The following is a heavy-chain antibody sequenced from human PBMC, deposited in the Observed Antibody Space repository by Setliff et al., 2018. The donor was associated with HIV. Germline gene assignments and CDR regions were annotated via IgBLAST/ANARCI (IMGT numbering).Heavy chain of an antibody. CDR1: GLTVSGNY. Sequence: GGSLRLSCAASGLTVSGNYMSWVRQAPGKGLEWVSVIYSGGSTYYADSVKGRFTISRDNSKNTLYLQMNSLRAEDTAVYYCARDPFLAQGFWSGYYSDYWGQGTLVTVSS. V-gene: IGHV3-66*02. J-gene: IGHJ4*02. D-gene: IGHD3-3*01. CDR2: IYSGGST. CDR3: ARDPFLAQGFWSGYYSDY.